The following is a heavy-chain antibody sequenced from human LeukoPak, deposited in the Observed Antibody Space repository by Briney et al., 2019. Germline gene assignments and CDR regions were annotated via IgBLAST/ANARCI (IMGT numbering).Heavy chain of an antibody. CDR2: INHSGST. CDR1: GESFSGHY. CDR3: ARPRYGSGSLDS. Sequence: SETLSLTCAVYGESFSGHYWIWIRQPPGKGLEWIGEINHSGSTTSNPSLNNRVTISVDTSKNQFSLKLTSVTAADTAVYYCARPRYGSGSLDSWGQGTLVTVSS. V-gene: IGHV4-34*01. D-gene: IGHD3-10*01. J-gene: IGHJ4*02.